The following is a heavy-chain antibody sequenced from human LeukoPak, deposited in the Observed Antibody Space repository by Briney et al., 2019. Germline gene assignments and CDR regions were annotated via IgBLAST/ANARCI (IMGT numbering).Heavy chain of an antibody. D-gene: IGHD3-10*01. CDR1: GYTFTGYY. CDR2: INTNTGNP. CDR3: ARGWRGYYYGSGSESGWFDP. J-gene: IGHJ5*02. Sequence: ASVKVSCKASGYTFTGYYMHWVRQAPGQGLEWMGWINTNTGNPTYAQGFTGRFVFSLDTSVSTAYLQISSLKAEDTAVYYCARGWRGYYYGSGSESGWFDPWGQGTLVTVSS. V-gene: IGHV7-4-1*02.